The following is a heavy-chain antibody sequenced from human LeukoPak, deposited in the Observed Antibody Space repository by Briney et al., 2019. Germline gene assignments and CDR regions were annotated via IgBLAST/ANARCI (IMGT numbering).Heavy chain of an antibody. CDR2: INYSGNT. Sequence: SETLSLTCTVSGGYISTYYWSWIRQPPGKGLEWIGYINYSGNTNYNPSLKSRVTISVDTSKNQFSLRLSSVTAADTAMYYCARKNWGSDHYFDYWGQGTLVTVSS. CDR3: ARKNWGSDHYFDY. CDR1: GGYISTYY. V-gene: IGHV4-59*01. D-gene: IGHD7-27*01. J-gene: IGHJ4*02.